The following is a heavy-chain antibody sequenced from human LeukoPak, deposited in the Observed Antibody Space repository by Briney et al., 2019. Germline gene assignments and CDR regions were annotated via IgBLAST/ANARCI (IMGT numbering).Heavy chain of an antibody. CDR2: IYSVGST. V-gene: IGHV3-66*01. CDR3: AREVSTEGYYYYYMDV. Sequence: GSLRLSCEASGFTVRSNYMSWVRQAPGKGLEWVSVIYSVGSTYYADSVKGRFTISRDISKNTLYLQMNSLRAEDTAVYYCAREVSTEGYYYYYMDVWGKGTTVTISS. J-gene: IGHJ6*03. CDR1: GFTVRSNY.